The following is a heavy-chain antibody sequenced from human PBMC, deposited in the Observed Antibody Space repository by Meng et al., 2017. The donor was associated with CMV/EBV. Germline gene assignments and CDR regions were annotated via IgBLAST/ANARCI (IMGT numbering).Heavy chain of an antibody. J-gene: IGHJ4*02. CDR2: INHSGST. Sequence: VYGGSFSGYYWSWIRQPPGKGPEWIGEINHSGSTNYNPSLKSRVTISVDTSKNQFSLKLSSVTAADTAVYYCARFPRYSSSWYIVDYWGQGTLVTVSS. D-gene: IGHD6-13*01. CDR1: GGSFSGYY. CDR3: ARFPRYSSSWYIVDY. V-gene: IGHV4-34*01.